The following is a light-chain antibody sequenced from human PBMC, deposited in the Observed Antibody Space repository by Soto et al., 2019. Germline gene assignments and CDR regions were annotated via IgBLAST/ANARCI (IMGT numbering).Light chain of an antibody. V-gene: IGKV2-28*01. CDR2: LGS. CDR3: MQALQTPLT. J-gene: IGKJ4*01. CDR1: QSLLHSNGYNY. Sequence: DIVMTQSPLSLPVTPGEPASISCRSSQSLLHSNGYNYLDWYLQKPGQSPQLLIYLGSNRASGVHDRFSGSGSGTDFTLKISRVEAENVGVYYCMQALQTPLTFGGGTKGEIK.